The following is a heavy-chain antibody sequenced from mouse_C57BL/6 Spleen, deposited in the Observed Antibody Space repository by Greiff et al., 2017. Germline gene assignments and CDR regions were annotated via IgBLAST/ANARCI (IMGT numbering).Heavy chain of an antibody. V-gene: IGHV1-74*01. J-gene: IGHJ4*01. CDR2: IHPSDSDT. CDR1: GYTFTSYW. D-gene: IGHD1-1*01. CDR3: ANQDYGSSYGAMDY. Sequence: VQLQQPGAELVKPGASVKVSCKASGYTFTSYWMHWVKQRPGQGLEWIGRIHPSDSDTNYNQKFKGKATLTVDTSSSTAYMQLSSLTSEDSAVDYGANQDYGSSYGAMDYWGQGTSVTVSS.